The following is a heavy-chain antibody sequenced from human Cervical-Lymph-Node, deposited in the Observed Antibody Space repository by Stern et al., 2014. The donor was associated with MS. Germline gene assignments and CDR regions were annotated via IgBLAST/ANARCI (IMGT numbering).Heavy chain of an antibody. CDR3: GRHAQTTAIAGDS. D-gene: IGHD2-21*02. CDR1: GYRVTSSL. V-gene: IGHV5-51*01. Sequence: VQLGQSGAEVKKPGESLKISCQCSGYRVTSSLIAWVRQVPGKGLDWMWLIDPGDSDTRYSPSFQVQVTLSVDNSTKTNYLQWNSLKASDTAIYYCGRHAQTTAIAGDSWGQGTLVTVSS. CDR2: IDPGDSDT. J-gene: IGHJ5*02.